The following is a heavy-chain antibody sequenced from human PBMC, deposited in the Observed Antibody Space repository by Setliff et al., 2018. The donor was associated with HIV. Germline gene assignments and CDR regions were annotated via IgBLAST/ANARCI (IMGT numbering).Heavy chain of an antibody. D-gene: IGHD2-2*01. V-gene: IGHV1-46*01. CDR1: GNTFTKYY. J-gene: IGHJ6*03. Sequence: GASVKVSCKASGNTFTKYYMHWVRQAPGQGLEWMGIINPSGGSTSYAQKFQGRVTMTRDTSTSTVYMELSSLRSEDTAVYYCAREVVPAAMRYYYYMDVWGKGTTVTVSS. CDR3: AREVVPAAMRYYYYMDV. CDR2: INPSGGST.